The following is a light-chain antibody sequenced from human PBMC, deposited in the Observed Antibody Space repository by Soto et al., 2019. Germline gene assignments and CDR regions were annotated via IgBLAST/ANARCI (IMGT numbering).Light chain of an antibody. V-gene: IGLV3-21*02. CDR3: QVWDSSSDEGV. CDR1: NIGGKS. CDR2: HDK. J-gene: IGLJ1*01. Sequence: SYELTQPPSVSVAPGQTARMTCGGENIGGKSVHWYQQKLGQAPVVVVFHDKDRPSGIPERFSGSNSGSAATLTIARVEAGDEADYFCQVWDSSSDEGVFGPGTKLTVL.